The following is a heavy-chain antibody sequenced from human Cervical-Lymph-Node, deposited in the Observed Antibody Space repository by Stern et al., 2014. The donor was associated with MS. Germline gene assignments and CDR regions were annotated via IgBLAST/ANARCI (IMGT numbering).Heavy chain of an antibody. D-gene: IGHD1-26*01. CDR3: ARAGIEGALSNFDY. J-gene: IGHJ4*02. CDR2: IYYTGST. CDR1: GGSISSYY. V-gene: IGHV4-59*08. Sequence: QVQLQESGPGLVKPSETLSLTCTVSGGSISSYYWSWIRQPPGKGLEWIGHIYYTGSTNYNPSLKSRVTISVDTSKNQFSLNLPSVTAADTAVYYCARAGIEGALSNFDYWGQGTLVTVSS.